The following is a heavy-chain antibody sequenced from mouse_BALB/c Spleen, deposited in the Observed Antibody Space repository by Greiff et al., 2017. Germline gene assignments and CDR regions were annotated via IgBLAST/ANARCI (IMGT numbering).Heavy chain of an antibody. V-gene: IGHV5-9-3*01. Sequence: EVKLMESGGGLVKPGGSLKLSCAASGFTFSSYAMSWVRQTPEKRLEWVATISSGGSYTYYPDSVKGRFTISRDNAKNTLYLQMSSLRSEDTAMYYCARQEGNYFDYWGQGTTLTVSS. CDR1: GFTFSSYA. J-gene: IGHJ2*01. CDR3: ARQEGNYFDY. D-gene: IGHD3-3*01. CDR2: ISSGGSYT.